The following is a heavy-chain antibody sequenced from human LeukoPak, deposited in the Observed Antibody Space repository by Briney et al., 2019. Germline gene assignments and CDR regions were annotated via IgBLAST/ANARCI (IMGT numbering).Heavy chain of an antibody. V-gene: IGHV1-18*01. CDR2: ISPYNANT. CDR1: GYTFTRYG. D-gene: IGHD3-10*01. CDR3: ARDAYYYYGSGSPIRAFEI. J-gene: IGHJ3*02. Sequence: ASVKVSCKASGYTFTRYGIIWVRQAPGQGLEWMGWISPYNANTNYAQKLQGRVTMTTDTSTGTAYMELRSLRSDDTAVYYCARDAYYYYGSGSPIRAFEIWGQGTMVTVSS.